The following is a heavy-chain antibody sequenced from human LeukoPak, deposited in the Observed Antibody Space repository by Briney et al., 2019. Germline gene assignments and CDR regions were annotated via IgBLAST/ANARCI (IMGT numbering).Heavy chain of an antibody. D-gene: IGHD2-2*01. CDR3: AKRSCTSSSCSYFDY. CDR2: INDNGGST. J-gene: IGHJ4*02. V-gene: IGHV3-23*01. CDR1: GFTFSSYA. Sequence: GGSLRLSCAASGFTFSSYAMSWVRQAPGKGLEWVSAINDNGGSTFYADSVKGRFTISRDNSKNTLYLQMNSLRAEDTAVYYCAKRSCTSSSCSYFDYWGQGTLVTVSS.